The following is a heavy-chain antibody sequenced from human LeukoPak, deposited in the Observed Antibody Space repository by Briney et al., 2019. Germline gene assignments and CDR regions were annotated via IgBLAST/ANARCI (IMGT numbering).Heavy chain of an antibody. J-gene: IGHJ6*03. D-gene: IGHD2-15*01. CDR2: INWNGDST. Sequence: GGSLRLSCAASGFTFDDYGMSWVRQAPGKGLEWVSGINWNGDSTSYADSVKGRFTISRDNSKNTLYLQMNSLRAEDTAVYYCAKDGGYGLYYYYYYMDVWGKGTTVTVSS. CDR3: AKDGGYGLYYYYYYMDV. CDR1: GFTFDDYG. V-gene: IGHV3-20*04.